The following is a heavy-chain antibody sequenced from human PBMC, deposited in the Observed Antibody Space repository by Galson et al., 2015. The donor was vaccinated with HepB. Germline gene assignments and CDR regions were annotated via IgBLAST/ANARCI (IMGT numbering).Heavy chain of an antibody. CDR1: GFTFSSYS. Sequence: SLRLSCAASGFTFSSYSMNWVRQAPGKGLEWVSSISSSSNYIYYADSVKGRFTISRDNAQNSLYLQLNSLRAEDTAVYYCARSLPYYYDSRGYYPMYYFDYWGQGTLVTVSS. CDR3: ARSLPYYYDSRGYYPMYYFDY. D-gene: IGHD3-22*01. CDR2: ISSSSNYI. V-gene: IGHV3-21*01. J-gene: IGHJ4*02.